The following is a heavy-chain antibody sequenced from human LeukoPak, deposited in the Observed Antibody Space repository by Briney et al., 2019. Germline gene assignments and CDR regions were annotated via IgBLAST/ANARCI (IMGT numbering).Heavy chain of an antibody. Sequence: SETLSLTCPVSGGSLSNRHHYWRWPRHHRGRGREWLGHMYYSGSTYSNTALKSRGIISVETSKNQFSLKLSSVTAADTAVYYCATIMLSWREFDCWGQGTLVTVSS. CDR1: GGSLSNRHHY. CDR3: ATIMLSWREFDC. D-gene: IGHD1-26*01. V-gene: IGHV4-31*03. CDR2: MYYSGST. J-gene: IGHJ4*02.